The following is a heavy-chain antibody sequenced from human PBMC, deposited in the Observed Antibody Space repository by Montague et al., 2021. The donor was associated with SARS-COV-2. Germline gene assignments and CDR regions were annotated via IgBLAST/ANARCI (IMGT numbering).Heavy chain of an antibody. J-gene: IGHJ3*02. CDR2: IYYSGST. V-gene: IGHV4-31*03. Sequence: TLSLTCTVSGGSINSGGYYWSWIRQHPGKGLEWIGYIYYSGSTYYNPSLKSRLTISVDTSKNQFSLKLSSVTAADTAVYYCARVHFVSSGWYPDAFGIWGQGTMVTASS. CDR3: ARVHFVSSGWYPDAFGI. CDR1: GGSINSGGYY. D-gene: IGHD6-19*01.